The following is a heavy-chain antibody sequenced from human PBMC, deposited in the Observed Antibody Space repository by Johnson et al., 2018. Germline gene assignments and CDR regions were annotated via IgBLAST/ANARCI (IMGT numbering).Heavy chain of an antibody. CDR3: AKDYGDYANYDYYYMDV. CDR1: GFTFSSYA. CDR2: ISGSGGST. Sequence: QLVESGGGLVQPGGSLRLSCAASGFTFSSYAMSWVRQAPGKGLEWVSAISGSGGSTYYADSVKGRFTISRDNAKSSLYLQMNSLGAEDTALYYCAKDYGDYANYDYYYMDVWGKGTTVTVS. J-gene: IGHJ6*03. V-gene: IGHV3-23*04. D-gene: IGHD4-17*01.